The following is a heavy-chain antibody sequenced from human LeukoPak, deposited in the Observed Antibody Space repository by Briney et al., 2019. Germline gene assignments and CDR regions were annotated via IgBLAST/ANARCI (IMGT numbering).Heavy chain of an antibody. Sequence: SETLSLTCAVSAASFSSHYWTWIRQSPGKGLEWIGYISYIGSTYYNPSLKSRVTISIDTSRNQFCLKLRSVTAADTAVYYCARDLVTVTKGFDIWGQGTMVSVSS. V-gene: IGHV4-59*11. CDR1: AASFSSHY. D-gene: IGHD4-17*01. CDR3: ARDLVTVTKGFDI. J-gene: IGHJ3*02. CDR2: ISYIGST.